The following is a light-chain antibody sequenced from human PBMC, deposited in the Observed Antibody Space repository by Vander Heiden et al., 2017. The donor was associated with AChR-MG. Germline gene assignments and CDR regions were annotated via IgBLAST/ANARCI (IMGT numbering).Light chain of an antibody. J-gene: IGKJ1*01. Sequence: QMTKSPSSLSASVGDRVTITCRASQSIRSYLNWYQQKPGKAPKLLIDAASSLQSGVPSRFSGSGSGTDFTLTISSLQPEDFATYYCQQSYSTPPTFGQGTKVEIK. CDR3: QQSYSTPPT. CDR1: QSIRSY. CDR2: AAS. V-gene: IGKV1-39*01.